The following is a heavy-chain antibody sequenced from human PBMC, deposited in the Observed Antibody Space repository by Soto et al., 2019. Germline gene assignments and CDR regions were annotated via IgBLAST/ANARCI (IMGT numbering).Heavy chain of an antibody. CDR3: ARENDYYDSSGYYPLDAFDI. CDR2: IIPIFGTA. CDR1: GGAFSSYA. V-gene: IGHV1-69*13. Sequence: SVKVSCKASGGAFSSYAISWVRQAPGQGLEWMGGIIPIFGTANYAQKFQGRVTITADESTSTAYMELSSLRSEDTAVYYCARENDYYDSSGYYPLDAFDIWGLGTMVTVSS. J-gene: IGHJ3*02. D-gene: IGHD3-22*01.